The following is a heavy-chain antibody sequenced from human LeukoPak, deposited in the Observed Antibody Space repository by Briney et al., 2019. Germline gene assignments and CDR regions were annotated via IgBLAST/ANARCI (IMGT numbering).Heavy chain of an antibody. Sequence: SETLSLTCAVYGGSFSGNYWSWIRQPPGKGLEWIGEINHSGSTNYNPSLKSRVTISVDTSKNQFSLKLSSVTAADTAVYYCARDRRGGWLQLYGYYMDVWGKGTTVTVSS. D-gene: IGHD5-24*01. V-gene: IGHV4-34*01. CDR1: GGSFSGNY. CDR2: INHSGST. J-gene: IGHJ6*03. CDR3: ARDRRGGWLQLYGYYMDV.